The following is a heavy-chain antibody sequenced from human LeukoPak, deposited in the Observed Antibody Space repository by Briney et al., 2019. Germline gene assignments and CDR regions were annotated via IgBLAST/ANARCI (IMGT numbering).Heavy chain of an antibody. CDR1: GGSISSYY. CDR2: IYYSGST. J-gene: IGHJ5*02. D-gene: IGHD2-15*01. Sequence: SETLSLTCTVSGGSISSYYWSWIRQSPGKGLEWIGYIYYSGSTNYNPSLKSRVTISVDTSKNQFSLKLSSVTAADTAVYYCARSGDCSGGSCEAWGQGTLVTVSS. V-gene: IGHV4-59*01. CDR3: ARSGDCSGGSCEA.